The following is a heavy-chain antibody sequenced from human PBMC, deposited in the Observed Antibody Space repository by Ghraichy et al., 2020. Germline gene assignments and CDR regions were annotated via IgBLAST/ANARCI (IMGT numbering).Heavy chain of an antibody. CDR3: ARDHSGVGYCSSTSCQYYFDY. D-gene: IGHD2-2*03. Sequence: GGSLRLSCAASGFSFSSYSMNWVRQAPGKGLEWVSYISSSSSTIYYADSVKGRFTIYRDNAKNSLYLQMDSLRDEDTAVYYCARDHSGVGYCSSTSCQYYFDYWGQGSLVTVSS. V-gene: IGHV3-48*02. J-gene: IGHJ4*02. CDR1: GFSFSSYS. CDR2: ISSSSSTI.